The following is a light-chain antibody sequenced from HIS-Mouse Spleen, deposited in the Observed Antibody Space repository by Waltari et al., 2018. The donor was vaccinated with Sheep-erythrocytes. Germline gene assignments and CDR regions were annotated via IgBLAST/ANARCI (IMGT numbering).Light chain of an antibody. J-gene: IGKJ2*01. CDR1: QSVSSSY. Sequence: EIVLTQSPGTLSLSPGESATLSCRASQSVSSSYLAWYQQKPGQAPRLLIYGASSRATGIPDRFSGSWSGTDFTLTISRLEPEDFAVYYCQQYGSSPPYTFGQGTKLEIK. CDR3: QQYGSSPPYT. V-gene: IGKV3-20*01. CDR2: GAS.